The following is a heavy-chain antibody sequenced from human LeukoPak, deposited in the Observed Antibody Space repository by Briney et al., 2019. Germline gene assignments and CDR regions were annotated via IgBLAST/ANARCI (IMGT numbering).Heavy chain of an antibody. D-gene: IGHD3-22*01. CDR1: GGTFSSYA. Sequence: SVKVSCKASGGTFSSYAISWVRQAPGQGLEWMGRIIPIFGTANYAQKFQGRVTITTVESSSTAYMELSSLRSEDTAVYYCARGDYYDSSGYGSDYWGQGTLVTVSS. CDR3: ARGDYYDSSGYGSDY. CDR2: IIPIFGTA. J-gene: IGHJ4*02. V-gene: IGHV1-69*05.